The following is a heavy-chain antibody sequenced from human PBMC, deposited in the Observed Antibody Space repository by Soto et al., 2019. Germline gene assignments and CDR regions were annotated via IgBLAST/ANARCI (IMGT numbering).Heavy chain of an antibody. V-gene: IGHV3-7*01. J-gene: IGHJ4*02. CDR1: GFSFSSVW. Sequence: GGSLRISCVVSGFSFSSVWMTWVRQAPGKGLECVANIKYDGSEEYYVDSVKGRFTISRDNAKNSLYLQMNSLRDEDSAVYYCVTDLNWQGHWGQGTLVNVSS. CDR3: VTDLNWQGH. CDR2: IKYDGSEE.